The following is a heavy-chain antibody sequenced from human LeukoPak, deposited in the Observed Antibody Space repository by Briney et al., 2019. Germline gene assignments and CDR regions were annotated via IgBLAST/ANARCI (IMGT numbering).Heavy chain of an antibody. CDR2: IYPGDSDT. D-gene: IGHD2-15*01. J-gene: IGHJ5*02. CDR3: AVVPAAKQNWFDP. V-gene: IGHV5-51*01. Sequence: GESLKISCKGSGYSFTSYWIGWVRQMPGKGLEWMGIIYPGDSDTRYSPSFQGQVTISADKSISTAYLQWSSLKASDTATYYCAVVPAAKQNWFDPWGQGTLVTVSS. CDR1: GYSFTSYW.